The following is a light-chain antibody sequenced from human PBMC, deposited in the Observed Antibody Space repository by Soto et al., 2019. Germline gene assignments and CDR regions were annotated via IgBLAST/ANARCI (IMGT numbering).Light chain of an antibody. Sequence: DIQMTQSPPSLSASVGDRVTITCRASQTIDTFVNWYQQKPGRAPKLLIFAASTVHSGVPSRFSGSGSGTEFTLTITRLQPEDFATDYCQQSYVTPLTFGGGTKVEIK. J-gene: IGKJ4*01. V-gene: IGKV1-39*01. CDR3: QQSYVTPLT. CDR2: AAS. CDR1: QTIDTF.